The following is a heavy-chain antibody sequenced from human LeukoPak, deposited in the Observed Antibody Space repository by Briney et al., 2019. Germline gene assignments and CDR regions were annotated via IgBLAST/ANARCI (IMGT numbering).Heavy chain of an antibody. D-gene: IGHD3-22*01. CDR3: VKDGYDSSGYYYDFGLYYFDY. V-gene: IGHV3-64D*06. J-gene: IGHJ4*02. Sequence: GGSLRLSCSASGFTFSSYAMHWVRQAPGKGLEYVSAISSNGGSTYYADSVKGRFTISRDNSKNTLYLQMSSLRAEDTAVYYCVKDGYDSSGYYYDFGLYYFDYWGQGTLATVSS. CDR2: ISSNGGST. CDR1: GFTFSSYA.